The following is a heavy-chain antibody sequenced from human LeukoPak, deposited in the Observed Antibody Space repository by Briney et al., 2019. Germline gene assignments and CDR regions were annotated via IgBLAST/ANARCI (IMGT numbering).Heavy chain of an antibody. CDR1: GFTFRTYD. CDR3: ASLVVVAATLGS. D-gene: IGHD2-15*01. Sequence: GGSLRLSCAVSGFTFRTYDMNWVRQAPGKGLEWVSSISSSSSYIYYADSVKGRFTISRDNAKNSLYLQMNSLRAEDTAVYYCASLVVVAATLGSWGQGTLVTVSS. CDR2: ISSSSSYI. J-gene: IGHJ5*02. V-gene: IGHV3-21*01.